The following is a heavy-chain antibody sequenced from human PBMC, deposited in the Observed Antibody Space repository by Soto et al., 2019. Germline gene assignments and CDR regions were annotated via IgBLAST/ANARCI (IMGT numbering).Heavy chain of an antibody. D-gene: IGHD2-15*01. CDR2: ITPFNGDT. Sequence: GASVKVSCKASGYTFSSNSIHWVRQAPGQGLEWMGWITPFNGDTSYAQKFQGRVTMTTDTSTSTVFMELRSLRFDDTAVYYCARVRVVVGATIDCWGQGTLVTVSS. CDR1: GYTFSSNS. V-gene: IGHV1-18*04. CDR3: ARVRVVVGATIDC. J-gene: IGHJ4*02.